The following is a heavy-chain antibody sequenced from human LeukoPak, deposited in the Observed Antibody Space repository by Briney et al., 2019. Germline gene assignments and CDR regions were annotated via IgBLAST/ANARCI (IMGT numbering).Heavy chain of an antibody. V-gene: IGHV1-2*02. CDR1: GYTFTGYY. CDR2: INPNSGGT. Sequence: ASVKVSCKASGYTFTGYYMHWVRQAPGQGLEWMGWINPNSGGTNYAQKFQGRVTMTRDTSISTAYMELSRLRSDDTAVYYCARESLVGATLKFDYWGQGTLVTVSS. CDR3: ARESLVGATLKFDY. D-gene: IGHD1-26*01. J-gene: IGHJ4*02.